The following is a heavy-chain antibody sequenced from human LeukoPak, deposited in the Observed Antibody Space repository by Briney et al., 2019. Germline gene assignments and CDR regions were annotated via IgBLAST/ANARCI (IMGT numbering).Heavy chain of an antibody. CDR3: AKDHATLFGVVIIYGMDV. J-gene: IGHJ6*02. Sequence: GGSLRLSCAASGFTFSSYGMHWVRQAPGKGLEWVAVIWYDGSNKYYADSVKGRFTISRDNSKNTLYLQMNSLRAEDTAVYYCAKDHATLFGVVIIYGMDVWGQGTTVTVSS. V-gene: IGHV3-33*06. CDR2: IWYDGSNK. CDR1: GFTFSSYG. D-gene: IGHD3-3*01.